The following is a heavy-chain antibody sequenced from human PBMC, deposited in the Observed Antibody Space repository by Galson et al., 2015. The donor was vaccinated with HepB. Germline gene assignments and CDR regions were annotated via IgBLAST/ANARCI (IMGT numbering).Heavy chain of an antibody. Sequence: ETLSLTCTVSGGSISSYYWSWIRQPAGKGLEWIGRIYTSGSTNYNPSLKSRVTMSVDTSKNQFSLKLSSVTAADTAVYYCAARGYSYGLGPKTEGVFDYWGQGTLATVSS. CDR2: IYTSGST. V-gene: IGHV4-4*07. D-gene: IGHD5-18*01. CDR1: GGSISSYY. J-gene: IGHJ4*02. CDR3: AARGYSYGLGPKTEGVFDY.